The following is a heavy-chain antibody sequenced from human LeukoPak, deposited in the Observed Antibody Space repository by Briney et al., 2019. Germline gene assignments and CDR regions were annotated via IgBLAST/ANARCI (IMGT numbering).Heavy chain of an antibody. CDR2: ISGSGGST. Sequence: PGGSLRLSCAASGFTFSSYGMSWVRQAPGKGLEWVSAISGSGGSTYYADSVKGRFTISRDNSKNTLYLQMHNLRAEDTAVYYCARVMLTYRGFEAFDLWGQGTMVTVSS. J-gene: IGHJ3*01. D-gene: IGHD3-16*01. V-gene: IGHV3-23*01. CDR3: ARVMLTYRGFEAFDL. CDR1: GFTFSSYG.